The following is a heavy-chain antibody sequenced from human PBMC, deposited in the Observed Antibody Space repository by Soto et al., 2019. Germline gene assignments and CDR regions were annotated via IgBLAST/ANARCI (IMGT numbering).Heavy chain of an antibody. V-gene: IGHV4-34*01. J-gene: IGHJ5*02. D-gene: IGHD3-10*01. CDR1: GGSFSGYY. CDR3: ARVVLLWFGDLLSFGFDP. CDR2: INHSGST. Sequence: SETLSLTCAVYGGSFSGYYWSWIRQPPGKGLEWIGEINHSGSTNYNPSLKSRVTISVDTSKNQFSLKLSSVTAADTAVYYCARVVLLWFGDLLSFGFDPWGQGTLVTVSA.